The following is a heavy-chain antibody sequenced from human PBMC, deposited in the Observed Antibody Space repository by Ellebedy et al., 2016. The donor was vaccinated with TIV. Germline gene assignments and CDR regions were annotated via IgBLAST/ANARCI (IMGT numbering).Heavy chain of an antibody. CDR1: GGSMTRSSYY. CDR3: ARWFGELLYVRWFDP. D-gene: IGHD3-10*01. J-gene: IGHJ5*02. Sequence: SETLSLTCTVSGGSMTRSSYYWAWIRQPPGKGLEWIGSIYYSGTTYHNPSLKSRVTISVDTSKNQFSLKLSSVTAADTAVYHCARWFGELLYVRWFDPWGQGTLVTVSS. CDR2: IYYSGTT. V-gene: IGHV4-39*01.